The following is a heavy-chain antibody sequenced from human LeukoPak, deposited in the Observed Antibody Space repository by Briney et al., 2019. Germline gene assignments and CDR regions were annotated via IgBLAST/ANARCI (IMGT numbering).Heavy chain of an antibody. Sequence: ASVKVSCKASGYTFTSYGISWVRQAPGQGLEWMGWISAYNGNTNYAQKLQGRITMTTDTSTSTAYMELRSLRSDDTAVYYCARDTEVVPAAIKGVDFDYWGQGTLVTVSS. J-gene: IGHJ4*02. V-gene: IGHV1-18*01. D-gene: IGHD2-2*02. CDR2: ISAYNGNT. CDR3: ARDTEVVPAAIKGVDFDY. CDR1: GYTFTSYG.